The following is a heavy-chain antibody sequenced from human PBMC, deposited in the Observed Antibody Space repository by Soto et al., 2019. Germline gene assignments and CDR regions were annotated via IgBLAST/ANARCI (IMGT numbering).Heavy chain of an antibody. Sequence: WGSLRLSFAASGFTVSGNYMSWVRQAPGKVLECVSIIYSVCXTXXXXXXXXXXXXSXYNXXNTXXXXXXXXXXEDTAVYYCAKGDFECWGQGTLVTVSS. CDR2: IYSVCXT. J-gene: IGHJ4*02. D-gene: IGHD1-26*01. CDR1: GFTVSGNY. CDR3: AKGDFEC. V-gene: IGHV3-53*01.